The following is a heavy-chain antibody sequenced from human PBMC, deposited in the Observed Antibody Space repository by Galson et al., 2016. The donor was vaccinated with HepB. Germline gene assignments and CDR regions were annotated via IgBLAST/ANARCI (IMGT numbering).Heavy chain of an antibody. D-gene: IGHD1-26*01. Sequence: SLRLSCAASGLTFSSYEMSWVRQGPGKRLEWVSYIGRSGSPIYYADSVQGRFTISRDNAKNSLYLQMNSLRAEDTAVYYCARDVVGAAFDSWGQGTLVTVSS. CDR1: GLTFSSYE. V-gene: IGHV3-48*03. CDR3: ARDVVGAAFDS. CDR2: IGRSGSPI. J-gene: IGHJ4*02.